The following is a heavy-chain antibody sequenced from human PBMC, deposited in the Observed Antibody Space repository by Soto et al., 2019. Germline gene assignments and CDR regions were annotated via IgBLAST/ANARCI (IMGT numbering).Heavy chain of an antibody. Sequence: SETLSLTCTVSGGSISSYYWSWIRQPPGKGLEWIGYIYYSGSTNYNPSLKSRVTISVDTSKNQFSLKLSSVTAADTAVYYCARGLYSSCYACGDYYYYMDVWGKGTTVTVSS. V-gene: IGHV4-59*01. CDR1: GGSISSYY. D-gene: IGHD2-2*01. CDR2: IYYSGST. CDR3: ARGLYSSCYACGDYYYYMDV. J-gene: IGHJ6*03.